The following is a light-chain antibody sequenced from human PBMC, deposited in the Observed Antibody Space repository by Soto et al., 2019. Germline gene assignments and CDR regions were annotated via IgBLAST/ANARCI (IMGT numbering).Light chain of an antibody. Sequence: EIVFTQSPGTLSLSPGERATLSCRASQSVSNNYLAWYQQKPGQAPRLLIYGASNRATSIPDRFSGSGSGTDFTLTISRLEPEDFAVYYCQQYGSSGTFGQGTKVDIK. CDR1: QSVSNNY. J-gene: IGKJ1*01. CDR3: QQYGSSGT. CDR2: GAS. V-gene: IGKV3-20*01.